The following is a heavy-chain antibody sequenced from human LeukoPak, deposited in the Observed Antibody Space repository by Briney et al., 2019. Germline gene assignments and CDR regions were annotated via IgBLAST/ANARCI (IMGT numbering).Heavy chain of an antibody. CDR2: ISCSSGHT. V-gene: IGHV3-23*01. CDR1: GLTFSSYA. J-gene: IGHJ4*02. Sequence: GGSLRLSCAASGLTFSSYAMSWVRQAPGKGLEWVSDISCSSGHTYYADSVKGRFTISRDNSKNTLYLQMNSLRAEDTAVYYCAKVGFSEMEWLLYSDHWGQGTLVTVSS. CDR3: AKVGFSEMEWLLYSDH. D-gene: IGHD3-3*01.